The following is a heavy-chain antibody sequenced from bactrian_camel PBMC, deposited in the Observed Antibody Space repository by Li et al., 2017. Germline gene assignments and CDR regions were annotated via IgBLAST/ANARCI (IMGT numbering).Heavy chain of an antibody. CDR2: IFDDGRYT. Sequence: QVQLVESGGGLVQPGGSLRLSCVGPGFTSSSYFMSWVRQVPGKGLEWVSGIFDDGRYTYYADSVKGRFTISRDNAKNTVYLQMNSLKSEDTALYYCATCSPTETQYSDSDHWGHGTHVTVS. D-gene: IGHD4*01. V-gene: IGHV3S6*01. CDR1: GFTSSSYF. CDR3: ATCSPTETQYSDSDH. J-gene: IGHJ4*01.